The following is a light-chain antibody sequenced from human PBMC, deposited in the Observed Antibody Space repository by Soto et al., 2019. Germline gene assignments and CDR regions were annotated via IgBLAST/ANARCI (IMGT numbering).Light chain of an antibody. Sequence: EIVLTHSPGTLSLSPGERATLSCRASQSVSDSYLAWYQQKPGQAPRLLIYASSRATGIPDRFSGSGSGTDFPLTISRLEPEDFAVYYCQHYGTSALFGPGTKVDIK. CDR2: AS. CDR3: QHYGTSAL. CDR1: QSVSDSY. J-gene: IGKJ3*01. V-gene: IGKV3-20*01.